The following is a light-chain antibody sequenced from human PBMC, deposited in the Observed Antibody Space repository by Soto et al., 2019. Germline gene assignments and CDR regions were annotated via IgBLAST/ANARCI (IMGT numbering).Light chain of an antibody. J-gene: IGLJ1*01. CDR2: GVT. Sequence: QSALTQPPSASGSPGQSVTISCTGTTSDVGAYTYVSWYQQHPGNAPKLLFYGVTERPSGVPDRFSGSKSGNTASLTVSGLQTEDEAYYYCSSYAGGNTYVFGTGTKLTVL. V-gene: IGLV2-8*01. CDR1: TSDVGAYTY. CDR3: SSYAGGNTYV.